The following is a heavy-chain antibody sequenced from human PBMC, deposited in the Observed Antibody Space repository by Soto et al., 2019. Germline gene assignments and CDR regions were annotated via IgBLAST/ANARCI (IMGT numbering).Heavy chain of an antibody. J-gene: IGHJ4*02. V-gene: IGHV5-51*01. Sequence: GESLKISCKASGYIFTSYWIGWVRQMPGIGLEWMGIVNPADSDTRYSPSFQGQVTVSADKSISTAYLQWGSLKASDTAMYYCVTPDSSGYDSHWGQGTPVTVAS. D-gene: IGHD3-22*01. CDR3: VTPDSSGYDSH. CDR1: GYIFTSYW. CDR2: VNPADSDT.